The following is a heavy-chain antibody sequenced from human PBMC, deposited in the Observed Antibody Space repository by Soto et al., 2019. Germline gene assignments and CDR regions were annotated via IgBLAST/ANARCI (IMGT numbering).Heavy chain of an antibody. D-gene: IGHD2-2*01. CDR3: ARNLKYCSSTSCAYYYYYGMDV. V-gene: IGHV4-34*01. CDR1: GGTFRAYH. CDR2: INHSGST. J-gene: IGHJ6*02. Sequence: SVARSPTRVGYGGTFRAYHRIRIRPPPEKGLNCIGEINHSGSTNYNPSLKSRVTISVDTSKNQFSLKLSSVTAADTAVYYCARNLKYCSSTSCAYYYYYGMDVWSQGTTVTVS.